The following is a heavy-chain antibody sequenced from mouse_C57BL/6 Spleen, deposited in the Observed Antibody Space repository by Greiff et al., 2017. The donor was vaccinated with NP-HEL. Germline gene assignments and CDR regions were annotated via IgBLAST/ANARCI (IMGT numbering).Heavy chain of an antibody. CDR3: ARGDDYEYYYAMDY. CDR2: IDPSDSYT. J-gene: IGHJ4*01. V-gene: IGHV1-59*01. D-gene: IGHD2-4*01. Sequence: QVQLQQPGAELVRPGTSVKLSCKASGYTFTSYWMRWVKQRPGQGLEWIGVIDPSDSYTNYNQKFKGKATLTVDTSSSTAYMQLSSLTSEDSAVYYCARGDDYEYYYAMDYWGQGTSVTVSS. CDR1: GYTFTSYW.